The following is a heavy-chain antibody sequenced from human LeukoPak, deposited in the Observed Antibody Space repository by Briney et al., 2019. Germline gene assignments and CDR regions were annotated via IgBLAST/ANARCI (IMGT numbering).Heavy chain of an antibody. V-gene: IGHV1-69*13. CDR1: GGTFSSYA. CDR2: IIPIFGTA. J-gene: IGHJ4*02. CDR3: ARYYYDSSGATADYYLDY. D-gene: IGHD3-22*01. Sequence: SVTVSCTASGGTFSSYAISWVRQAPGQGLEWMGGIIPIFGTANYAQKFQGRVTITAGESTSTAYMELSSLRSEDTAVYYCARYYYDSSGATADYYLDYWGQGTLVTVSS.